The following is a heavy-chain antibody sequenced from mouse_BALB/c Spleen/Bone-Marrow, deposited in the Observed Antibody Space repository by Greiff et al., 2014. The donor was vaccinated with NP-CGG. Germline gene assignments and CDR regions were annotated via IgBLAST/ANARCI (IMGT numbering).Heavy chain of an antibody. CDR1: GYTFSNYY. CDR2: SNPSNGGS. D-gene: IGHD1-1*01. V-gene: IGHV1S81*02. CDR3: TRSNYGYWYFDV. J-gene: IGHJ1*01. Sequence: QVQLKESGAELVKPGASVKLSCKASGYTFSNYYMYWVQQRPGQGLEWIGESNPSNGGSNFNEKFKSKATLTVDKSSSTAYMQLSSLTSEDCAVYYCTRSNYGYWYFDVWGAGTTVTVSS.